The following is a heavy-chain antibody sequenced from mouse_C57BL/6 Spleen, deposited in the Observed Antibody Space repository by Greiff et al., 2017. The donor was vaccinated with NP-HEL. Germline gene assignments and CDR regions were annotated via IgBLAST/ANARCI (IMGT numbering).Heavy chain of an antibody. Sequence: EVQLQQSGPELVKPGASVKISCKASGYTFTDYYMNWVKQSHGKSLEWIGDINPNNGGTSYNQKFKGKATLTVDKSSSTAYMELRSLTSEDSAVYYCARYRLPSLFDYWGQGTTLTVSS. CDR3: ARYRLPSLFDY. CDR2: INPNNGGT. J-gene: IGHJ2*01. CDR1: GYTFTDYY. V-gene: IGHV1-26*01. D-gene: IGHD2-4*01.